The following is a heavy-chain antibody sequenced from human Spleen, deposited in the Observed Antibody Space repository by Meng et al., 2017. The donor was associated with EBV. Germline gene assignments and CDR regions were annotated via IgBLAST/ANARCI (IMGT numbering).Heavy chain of an antibody. CDR1: GGPFDGYS. J-gene: IGHJ4*02. D-gene: IGHD2-8*02. Sequence: QVQLQEWGAGLLKPSETLSLTCDVYGGPFDGYSWTWIRQPPGKGLEWIGEINHSGNTNYNPSLKSRVTISVDTSKRQFSLKLTSMTAADTAVYYCATWWGKGYYWGQETLVTVSS. V-gene: IGHV4-34*01. CDR2: INHSGNT. CDR3: ATWWGKGYY.